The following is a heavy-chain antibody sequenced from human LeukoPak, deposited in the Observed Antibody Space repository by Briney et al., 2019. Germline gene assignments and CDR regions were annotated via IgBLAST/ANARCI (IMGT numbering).Heavy chain of an antibody. V-gene: IGHV5-51*01. J-gene: IGHJ4*02. CDR2: IWPGDSDT. D-gene: IGHD3-22*01. CDR3: ARSGTYYYDSSGYTDY. CDR1: GYSFTSYW. Sequence: GESLKISCKGSGYSFTSYWIGWVRQMPGKGLEWMGIIWPGDSDTRYSPSFQGQVTISADKSISTAYLQWSSLKASDTAMYYCARSGTYYYDSSGYTDYWGQGTLVTVSS.